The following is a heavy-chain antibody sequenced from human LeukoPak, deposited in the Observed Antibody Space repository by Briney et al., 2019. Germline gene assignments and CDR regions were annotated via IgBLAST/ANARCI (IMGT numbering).Heavy chain of an antibody. J-gene: IGHJ5*02. CDR1: GFTVSSNY. D-gene: IGHD2-15*01. CDR2: ISGSGGST. Sequence: GGSLRLSCAASGFTVSSNYMSWVRQAPGKGLEWVSAISGSGGSTYYADSVKGRFTISRDNSKDTLYLQMNSLRAEDTAVYYCAKMVGLYNWFDPWGQGTLVTVSS. V-gene: IGHV3-23*01. CDR3: AKMVGLYNWFDP.